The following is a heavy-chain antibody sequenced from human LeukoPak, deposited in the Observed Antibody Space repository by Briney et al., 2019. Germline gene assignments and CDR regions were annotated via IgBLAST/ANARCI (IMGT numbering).Heavy chain of an antibody. J-gene: IGHJ4*02. V-gene: IGHV3-7*01. CDR3: ARVGNLRARGGCLDY. D-gene: IGHD6-19*01. Sequence: GGSLRLSCAASGFTLRTNWMSWVRQAPGKGLEWVASINEDASDKNYVDSVTGRFTISRDNAENALYLQMNSLRVEDTALYYCARVGNLRARGGCLDYLGKGTRLTVSS. CDR2: INEDASDK. CDR1: GFTLRTNW.